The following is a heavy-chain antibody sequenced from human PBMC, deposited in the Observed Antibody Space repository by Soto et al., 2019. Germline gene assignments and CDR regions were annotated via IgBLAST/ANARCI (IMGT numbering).Heavy chain of an antibody. Sequence: EVQLVESGGGLVQPGGSLRLSCAASGFTFSTYWMHWVRQGPGKGLMWVSRINSDGSSTNYADSVRGRFTTSRDNAKNTLYLQMNSLRAEDTAVYYCARGVQSSRVDYYYYYMDVWGKGTTVTVSS. CDR3: ARGVQSSRVDYYYYYMDV. V-gene: IGHV3-74*01. CDR2: INSDGSST. D-gene: IGHD3-16*01. CDR1: GFTFSTYW. J-gene: IGHJ6*03.